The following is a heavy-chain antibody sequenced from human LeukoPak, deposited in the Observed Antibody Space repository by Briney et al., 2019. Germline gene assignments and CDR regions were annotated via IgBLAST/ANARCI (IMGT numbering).Heavy chain of an antibody. J-gene: IGHJ4*02. V-gene: IGHV1-46*01. CDR2: INPSGGRT. Sequence: ASVKVSCKASGYTFTTYYMHWVRQAPGQGLEWMGIINPSGGRTTYAQKFQGRVNMTRDTSTSAVYMELSSLRSEDTAVYYCARDYDILTGYYSFDYWGQGTLVTVSS. CDR3: ARDYDILTGYYSFDY. CDR1: GYTFTTYY. D-gene: IGHD3-9*01.